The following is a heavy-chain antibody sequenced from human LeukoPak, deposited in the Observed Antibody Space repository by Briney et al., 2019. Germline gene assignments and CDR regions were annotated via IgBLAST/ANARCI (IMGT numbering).Heavy chain of an antibody. V-gene: IGHV4-59*11. D-gene: IGHD6-13*01. Sequence: SETLSLTCTVSGGSISSHYWSWIRQPPGKGLEWIGYIYYSGSTNYNPSLKSRVTISVDTSKNQFSLKLSSVTAADTAVYYCARESSSWNYYYYYGMDVWGQGTTVTVSS. J-gene: IGHJ6*02. CDR1: GGSISSHY. CDR2: IYYSGST. CDR3: ARESSSWNYYYYYGMDV.